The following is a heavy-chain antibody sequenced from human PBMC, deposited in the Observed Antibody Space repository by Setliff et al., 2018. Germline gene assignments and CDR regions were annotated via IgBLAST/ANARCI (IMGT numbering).Heavy chain of an antibody. CDR1: GYTFTSYD. D-gene: IGHD6-13*01. V-gene: IGHV1-69*05. J-gene: IGHJ4*02. CDR2: IIPIFGTA. Sequence: SVKVSCKASGYTFTSYDINWVRQATGQGLEWMGGIIPIFGTANYAQKFQGRVTITTDESTSTAYMELSSLRSEDTAVYYCARVGDSSSWNYWGQGTLVTVSS. CDR3: ARVGDSSSWNY.